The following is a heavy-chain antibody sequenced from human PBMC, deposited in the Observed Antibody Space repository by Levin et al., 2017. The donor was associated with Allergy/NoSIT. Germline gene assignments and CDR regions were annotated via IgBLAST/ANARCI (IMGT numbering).Heavy chain of an antibody. CDR3: ARDWELNSVSGAFDI. CDR1: GFTFSDYY. CDR2: ISSSSSYT. Sequence: PGGSLRLSCAASGFTFSDYYMSWIRQAPGKGLEWVSYISSSSSYTNYADSVKGRFTISRDNAKNSLYLQMNSLRAEDTAVYYCARDWELNSVSGAFDIWGQGTMVTVSS. D-gene: IGHD3-10*01. V-gene: IGHV3-11*05. J-gene: IGHJ3*02.